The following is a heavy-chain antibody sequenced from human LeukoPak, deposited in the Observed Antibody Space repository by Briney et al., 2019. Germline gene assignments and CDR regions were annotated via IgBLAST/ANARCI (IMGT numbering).Heavy chain of an antibody. CDR1: GYTFTGYY. D-gene: IGHD1-26*01. CDR2: INPNSGDT. J-gene: IGHJ4*02. Sequence: ASVKVSCKASGYTFTGYYMHWVRQAPGQGLEWMGWINPNSGDTNYAQKFQGRVTMTRDTSISTAYMELSRLRSDDTAVYYCARDLVGAIEGLDYWGQGTLVTVSS. V-gene: IGHV1-2*02. CDR3: ARDLVGAIEGLDY.